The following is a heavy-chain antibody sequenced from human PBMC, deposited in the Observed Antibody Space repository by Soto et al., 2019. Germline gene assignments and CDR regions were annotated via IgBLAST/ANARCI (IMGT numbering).Heavy chain of an antibody. V-gene: IGHV3-23*01. CDR2: ISGSGDST. J-gene: IGHJ4*02. D-gene: IGHD2-15*01. CDR1: GFTFSNYA. Sequence: EVQLLESGGGLVQPGGSLRLSCTASGFTFSNYAMSWVRQAPGKGLEWVSTISGSGDSTNYADSVKGQFAISRDNSNYMVYVQMGSLRVEDTAVYYCAKENRRGYCSGGICYGYFDYWGQGTLVTVSS. CDR3: AKENRRGYCSGGICYGYFDY.